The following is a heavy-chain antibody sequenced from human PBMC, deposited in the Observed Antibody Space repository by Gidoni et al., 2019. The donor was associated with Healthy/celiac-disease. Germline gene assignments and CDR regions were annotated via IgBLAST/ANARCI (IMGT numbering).Heavy chain of an antibody. D-gene: IGHD5-12*01. V-gene: IGHV3-33*01. CDR3: ARGHKRWLQLGRRVECPDY. J-gene: IGHJ4*02. Sequence: QVQLVESGGGVVQPGRSLRLSCAASGFTFSSYGMHWVRQAPGKGLEWVAVIWYDGSNKDYADSVKGRFTISRDNSKNTLYLQMNSLRAEDTAVYYCARGHKRWLQLGRRVECPDYWGQGTLVTVSS. CDR2: IWYDGSNK. CDR1: GFTFSSYG.